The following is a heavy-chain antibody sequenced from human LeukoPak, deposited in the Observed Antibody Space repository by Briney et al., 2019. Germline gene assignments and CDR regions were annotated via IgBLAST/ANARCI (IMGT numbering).Heavy chain of an antibody. CDR2: IYSGGST. Sequence: GGSLRLSCAASGFTVSSNYMSWVRQAPGKGLERVSVIYSGGSTYYADSVKGRFTISRDNSKNTLYLQMNSLRAEDTAVYYCARVRFLEWLYYFDYWGQGTLVTVSS. D-gene: IGHD3-3*01. V-gene: IGHV3-66*02. CDR3: ARVRFLEWLYYFDY. J-gene: IGHJ4*02. CDR1: GFTVSSNY.